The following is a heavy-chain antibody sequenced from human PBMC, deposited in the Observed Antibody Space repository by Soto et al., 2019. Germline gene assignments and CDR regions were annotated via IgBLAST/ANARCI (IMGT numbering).Heavy chain of an antibody. Sequence: VXLTCAVSGGSASSGGYSWSWIRQPPGKGLEWIGYIYHSGSTYYNPSLKSRVTISVDRSKNQFSLKLSSVTAADTAVYYCARAIGTAMVFDYWGQGTLVTVSS. D-gene: IGHD5-18*01. CDR1: GGSASSGGYS. J-gene: IGHJ4*02. CDR2: IYHSGST. CDR3: ARAIGTAMVFDY. V-gene: IGHV4-30-2*01.